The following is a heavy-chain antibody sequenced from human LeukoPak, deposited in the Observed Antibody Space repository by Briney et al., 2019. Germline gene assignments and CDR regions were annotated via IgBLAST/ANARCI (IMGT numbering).Heavy chain of an antibody. Sequence: PGGSLRLSCAASGFTVSSNYMSWVRQAPGKGLKWVSEIYSDGSTYYAASVKGRFSISRDNSKNTVYLQMNSLRAEDTAVYYCARELERLRTYYYDSSGYSLDYWGQGTLVTVSS. CDR3: ARELERLRTYYYDSSGYSLDY. V-gene: IGHV3-53*01. D-gene: IGHD3-22*01. CDR1: GFTVSSNY. CDR2: IYSDGST. J-gene: IGHJ4*02.